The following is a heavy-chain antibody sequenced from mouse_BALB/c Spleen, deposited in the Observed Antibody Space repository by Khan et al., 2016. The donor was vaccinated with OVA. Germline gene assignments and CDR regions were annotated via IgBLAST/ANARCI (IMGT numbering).Heavy chain of an antibody. CDR3: KCRGRARATLWFAY. CDR1: GYTFTSYY. Sequence: VQLQESGAELVKPGASVKLSCKASGYTFTSYYMYWVKQRPGQGLEWIGEINPSNGGTNFNEKFKSKATLTVDKSSSTAYMQISSLTSEDSAVYSCKCRGRARATLWFAYWGQGTLVTVSA. CDR2: INPSNGGT. J-gene: IGHJ3*01. V-gene: IGHV1S81*02. D-gene: IGHD3-1*01.